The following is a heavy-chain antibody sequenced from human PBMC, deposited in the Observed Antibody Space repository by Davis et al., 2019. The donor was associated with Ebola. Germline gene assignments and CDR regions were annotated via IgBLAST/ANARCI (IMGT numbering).Heavy chain of an antibody. V-gene: IGHV1-58*01. Sequence: SVKVSCKASGFTFLTSAVQWVRQARGQRLEYIGWIVVGSENTNYAEKFQERVTITRDMSTATTFMEMSSLRSDDTAVYYCARIIPSSGYYENWAFDIWGQGTMVTVSS. D-gene: IGHD3-22*01. J-gene: IGHJ3*02. CDR1: GFTFLTSA. CDR2: IVVGSENT. CDR3: ARIIPSSGYYENWAFDI.